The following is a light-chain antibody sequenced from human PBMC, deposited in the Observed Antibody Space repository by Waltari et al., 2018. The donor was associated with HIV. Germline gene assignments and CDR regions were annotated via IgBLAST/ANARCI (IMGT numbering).Light chain of an antibody. CDR1: SGHSSYA. Sequence: QVVLTQSPSASASLAASVKLTCPLSSGHSSYAIASHQQQPEKGPRYLMKLKSDGSHTKGDGIPDRFSGSSSGAERYLTISSLQSEDEADYYCQTWDTGIRVFGFGTKVTVL. CDR2: LKSDGSH. CDR3: QTWDTGIRV. V-gene: IGLV4-69*02. J-gene: IGLJ1*01.